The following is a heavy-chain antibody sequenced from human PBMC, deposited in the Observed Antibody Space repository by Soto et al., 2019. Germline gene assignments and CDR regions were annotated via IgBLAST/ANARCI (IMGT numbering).Heavy chain of an antibody. J-gene: IGHJ3*02. Sequence: QPGGSLRLSCAASGFTFSSYSMNWVRQAPGKGLEWVSYISSSSSTIYYADSVKGRFTISRDNAKNSLYLQMNSLRDEDTAVYYCARTLGGWYSVRRAFDIWGQGTMVTVSS. CDR1: GFTFSSYS. V-gene: IGHV3-48*02. D-gene: IGHD6-19*01. CDR3: ARTLGGWYSVRRAFDI. CDR2: ISSSSSTI.